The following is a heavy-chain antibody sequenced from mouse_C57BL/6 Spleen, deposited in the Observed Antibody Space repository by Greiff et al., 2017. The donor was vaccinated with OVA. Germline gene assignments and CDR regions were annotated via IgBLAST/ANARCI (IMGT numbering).Heavy chain of an antibody. CDR2: IRNKANGYTT. D-gene: IGHD1-1*01. CDR3: ARNGYGSSYYFDY. CDR1: GFTFTDYY. V-gene: IGHV7-3*01. Sequence: EVMLVESGGGLVQPGGSLSLSCAASGFTFTDYYMSWVRQPPGKALEWLGFIRNKANGYTTEYSASVKGRFTISRDNSQSILYLQMNALRAEDSATYYCARNGYGSSYYFDYWGQGTTLTVSS. J-gene: IGHJ2*01.